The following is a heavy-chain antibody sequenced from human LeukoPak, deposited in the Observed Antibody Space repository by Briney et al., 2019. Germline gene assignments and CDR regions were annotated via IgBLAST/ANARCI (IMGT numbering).Heavy chain of an antibody. CDR1: GGSISSYY. D-gene: IGHD3-10*01. J-gene: IGHJ5*02. CDR2: IYYSGST. V-gene: IGHV4-59*01. CDR3: ARHYYYGSGNWFDP. Sequence: PSETLSLTCTVSGGSISSYYWSWIRRPPGKGLEWIGYIYYSGSTNYNPSLKSRVTISVDTSKNQFSLKLSSVTAADTAVYYCARHYYYGSGNWFDPWGQGTLVTVSS.